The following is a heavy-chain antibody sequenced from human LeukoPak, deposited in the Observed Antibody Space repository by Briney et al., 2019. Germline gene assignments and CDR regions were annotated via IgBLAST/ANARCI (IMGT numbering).Heavy chain of an antibody. CDR3: AKGGRDTSKYYFDY. V-gene: IGHV3-30*02. CDR1: GFSFSYSG. CDR2: VWFAESSQ. Sequence: GGSLRLSCAASGFSFSYSGMHWVRQAPGKGLEWVAAVWFAESSQSYPDSVKGRFTISRDNSKNTVWLEMSSLRVEDTAVYYCAKGGRDTSKYYFDYWGQGTQVTVSS. D-gene: IGHD1-26*01. J-gene: IGHJ4*02.